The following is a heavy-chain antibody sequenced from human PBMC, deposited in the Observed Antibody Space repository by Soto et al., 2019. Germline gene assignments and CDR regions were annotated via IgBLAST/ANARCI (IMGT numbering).Heavy chain of an antibody. Sequence: PGGSLRLSCAASGFTFSSYGMHWVRQAPGKGLEWVAVISYDGSNKYYADSVKGRFTISRDNSKNTLYLQMNSLRAEDTAVYYCAKEVVPAAERPNWFDPWGQGTLVTVSS. CDR3: AKEVVPAAERPNWFDP. CDR2: ISYDGSNK. D-gene: IGHD2-2*01. CDR1: GFTFSSYG. J-gene: IGHJ5*02. V-gene: IGHV3-30*18.